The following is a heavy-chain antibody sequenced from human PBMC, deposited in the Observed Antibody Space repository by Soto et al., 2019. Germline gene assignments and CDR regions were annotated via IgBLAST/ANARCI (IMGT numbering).Heavy chain of an antibody. J-gene: IGHJ4*02. D-gene: IGHD2-2*01. Sequence: PSETLSLTCAVSGDSISSGGYSWNWIRQPPGKGLEWIGYIYQSGGASYNPSLKSRVTMSVDGSKNHFSLLLNSVTAADMAVFYCARGRLLPAAVFDYWGQGTLVTVSS. V-gene: IGHV4-30-2*01. CDR2: IYQSGGA. CDR1: GDSISSGGYS. CDR3: ARGRLLPAAVFDY.